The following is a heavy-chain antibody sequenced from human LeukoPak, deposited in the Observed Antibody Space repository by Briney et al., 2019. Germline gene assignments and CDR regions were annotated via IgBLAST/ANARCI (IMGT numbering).Heavy chain of an antibody. CDR3: ATVTYGRLDY. Sequence: GGSLRLSCAAYGFTFSDYYMSWIRQAPGKGLEWVSYISSSGRTIYYADSVKGRFTISRDNAKNSLYLQMNSLRVEDRAVYYCATVTYGRLDYRGQGTLVTVSS. CDR1: GFTFSDYY. J-gene: IGHJ4*02. CDR2: ISSSGRTI. V-gene: IGHV3-11*04. D-gene: IGHD3-10*01.